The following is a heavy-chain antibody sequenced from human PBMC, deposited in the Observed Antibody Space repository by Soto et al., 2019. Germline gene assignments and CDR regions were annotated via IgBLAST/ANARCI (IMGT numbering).Heavy chain of an antibody. V-gene: IGHV3-48*01. Sequence: PGGSLRLSCAASGFTFSSYSMNWVRQAPGKGLEWVSYISSSSSTIYYADSVKGRFTISRDNAKNSLYLQMNSLRAEDTAVYYCARSPYGDYDSVDYWGQGTLVTVSS. CDR1: GFTFSSYS. CDR3: ARSPYGDYDSVDY. J-gene: IGHJ4*02. CDR2: ISSSSSTI. D-gene: IGHD4-17*01.